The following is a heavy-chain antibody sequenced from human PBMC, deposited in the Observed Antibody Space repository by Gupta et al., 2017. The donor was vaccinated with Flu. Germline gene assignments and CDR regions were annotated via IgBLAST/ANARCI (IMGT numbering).Heavy chain of an antibody. Sequence: EVRLLESGGGLVQPGGSLRLSCAASGFPFSSYAISWVRQAPVKGLEWVSVISAGGDTTYYADSGKGRFTIVRDNSRYTVHLQMNSLRAEDTAVYYCGKMYMSGGESRGFDFWGQGTLVTVSS. CDR2: ISAGGDTT. J-gene: IGHJ4*02. V-gene: IGHV3-23*01. D-gene: IGHD3-10*01. CDR3: GKMYMSGGESRGFDF. CDR1: GFPFSSYA.